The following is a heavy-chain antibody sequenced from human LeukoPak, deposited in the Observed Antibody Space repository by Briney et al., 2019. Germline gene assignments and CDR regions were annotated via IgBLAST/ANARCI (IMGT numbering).Heavy chain of an antibody. Sequence: SETLSLTCSVSGDSISTSSYYWGWIRQPPGKGLEWIGTIYYSGSTYYNPSLKSRVSISVDTSKNQFSLKLSSVTAADTAVYYCARDARVQKWFGELLKTTTYYFDYWGQGTLVTVSS. V-gene: IGHV4-39*07. D-gene: IGHD3-10*01. CDR3: ARDARVQKWFGELLKTTTYYFDY. CDR2: IYYSGST. CDR1: GDSISTSSYY. J-gene: IGHJ4*02.